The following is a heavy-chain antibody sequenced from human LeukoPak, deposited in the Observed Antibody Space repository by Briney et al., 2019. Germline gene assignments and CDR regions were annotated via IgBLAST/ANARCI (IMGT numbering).Heavy chain of an antibody. Sequence: ASVKVSCKASGYTLTGYYMHWVRQAPGQGLEWMGWINPNSGGTNYAQKFQGRVTMTRDTSISTAYMELSRLRSDDTAVYYCARDILSGGVAPKPFDIWGQGTMVTVSS. V-gene: IGHV1-2*02. CDR2: INPNSGGT. J-gene: IGHJ3*02. CDR3: ARDILSGGVAPKPFDI. D-gene: IGHD3-10*01. CDR1: GYTLTGYY.